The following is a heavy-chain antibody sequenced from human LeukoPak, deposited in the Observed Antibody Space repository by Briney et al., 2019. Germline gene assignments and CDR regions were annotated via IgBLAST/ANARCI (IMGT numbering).Heavy chain of an antibody. D-gene: IGHD2-21*01. V-gene: IGHV3-48*03. J-gene: IGHJ4*02. CDR2: ISSIGSTI. CDR3: ARDTNPAIADFDY. Sequence: PGGSLRLSXAASGFTFSSYEMNWVRHAPEEGLEWVAYISSIGSTIYYADSVKGRFTLSRDKIKNTLYLQMKSLRAEGTGSYISARDTNPAIADFDYWGQRTLVTVSS. CDR1: GFTFSSYE.